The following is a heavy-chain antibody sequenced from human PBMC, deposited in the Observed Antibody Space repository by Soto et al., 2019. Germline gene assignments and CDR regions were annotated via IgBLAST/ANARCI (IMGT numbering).Heavy chain of an antibody. CDR2: IYYSGST. Sequence: SETLSLTCTVSGGSISSSSYYWGWIRQPPGKGLEWIGSIYYSGSTYYNPSLKSRVTISVDTSKNQFSLKLSSVTAADTAVYYCARSIGFTSSRDSWGQGALVTVSS. CDR3: ARSIGFTSSRDS. V-gene: IGHV4-39*01. D-gene: IGHD6-13*01. CDR1: GGSISSSSYY. J-gene: IGHJ4*02.